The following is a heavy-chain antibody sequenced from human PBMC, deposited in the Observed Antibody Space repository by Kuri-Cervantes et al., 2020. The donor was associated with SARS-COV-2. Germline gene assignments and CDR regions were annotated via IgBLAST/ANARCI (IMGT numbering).Heavy chain of an antibody. Sequence: SETLSLTCTVSGGSISSYYWSWIRQPAGKGLEWIGRIYTSGSTNYNPSLKSRVTMSVDTSKNQLSLKLSSVTAADTAVYYCARDIPSFNWNYHPPYYYYYMDVWGKGTTVTVSS. CDR2: IYTSGST. J-gene: IGHJ6*03. D-gene: IGHD1-7*01. V-gene: IGHV4-4*07. CDR3: ARDIPSFNWNYHPPYYYYYMDV. CDR1: GGSISSYY.